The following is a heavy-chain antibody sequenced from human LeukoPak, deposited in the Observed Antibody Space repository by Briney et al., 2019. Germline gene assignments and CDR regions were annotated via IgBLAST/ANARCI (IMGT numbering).Heavy chain of an antibody. V-gene: IGHV1-2*02. CDR3: VRDLTGGSGD. D-gene: IGHD6-19*01. Sequence: ASVKVSCKASGYTFTDYYMHWVRQAPGQAFEWLAWINPKSGDTHYTQKFQGRVTVTTDTSITAVYMELSGLQSEDTAVYYCVRDLTGGSGDWGQGTLVTVSS. J-gene: IGHJ4*02. CDR2: INPKSGDT. CDR1: GYTFTDYY.